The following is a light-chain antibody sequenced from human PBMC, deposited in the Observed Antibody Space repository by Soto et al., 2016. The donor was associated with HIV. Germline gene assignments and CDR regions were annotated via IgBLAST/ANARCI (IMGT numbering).Light chain of an antibody. Sequence: DIQLTQSPSFLSASVGDRVTITCRASQGIGTYLAWYQQRPGKPPNLLIYEASTLLSGVPSRFSGSGSGTEFTLTISSLQPEDFATYYCQQLDSYLVTFGQGTKLEIK. CDR1: QGIGTY. V-gene: IGKV1-9*01. CDR2: EAS. CDR3: QQLDSYLVT. J-gene: IGKJ2*01.